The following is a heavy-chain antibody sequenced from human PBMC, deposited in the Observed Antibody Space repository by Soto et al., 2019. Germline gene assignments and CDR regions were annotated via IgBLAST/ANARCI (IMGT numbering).Heavy chain of an antibody. D-gene: IGHD5-12*01. CDR1: GFTFSSYG. J-gene: IGHJ6*03. CDR3: ARGNVDYYYYYMDV. Sequence: QVQLVESGGGVVQPGRSLRLSCAASGFTFSSYGMHWVRQAPGKGLEWVAVIWYDGSNKYYADSVKGRFTISRDNSKNTLYLQMNSLRAEDTAVYYCARGNVDYYYYYMDVWGKGTTVTVSS. V-gene: IGHV3-33*01. CDR2: IWYDGSNK.